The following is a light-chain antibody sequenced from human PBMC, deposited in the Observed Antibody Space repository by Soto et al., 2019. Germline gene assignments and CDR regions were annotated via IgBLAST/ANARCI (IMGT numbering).Light chain of an antibody. V-gene: IGKV3-11*01. CDR2: DAS. CDR3: QQRSNWPT. Sequence: ESVLTQSPATLSLSPGERATLSCRASQSVSSYLAWYQQKPGQAPRLLIYDASSRATGIPARFSGSGSGTDFTLTISSLEPEDFAVYYCQQRSNWPTFGQGTKVDIK. J-gene: IGKJ1*01. CDR1: QSVSSY.